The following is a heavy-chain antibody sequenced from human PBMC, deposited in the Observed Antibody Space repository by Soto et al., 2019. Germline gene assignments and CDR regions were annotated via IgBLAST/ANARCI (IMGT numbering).Heavy chain of an antibody. CDR1: GFTFSSYA. D-gene: IGHD2-15*01. V-gene: IGHV3-23*01. CDR3: AKDRILVVVLAATRDI. CDR2: ISGSGGST. Sequence: EVQLLESGGGLVQPGGSLRLSCAASGFTFSSYAMSWVRQAPGKGLEWVSAISGSGGSTYYADSVKGRFTISRDNSKNTLYLKMNGGRAEDAALYYWAKDRILVVVLAATRDIGGKGKRATFSS. J-gene: IGHJ3*02.